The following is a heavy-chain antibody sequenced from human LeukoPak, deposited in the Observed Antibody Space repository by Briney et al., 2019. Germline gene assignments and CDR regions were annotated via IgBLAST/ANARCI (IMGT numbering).Heavy chain of an antibody. CDR3: AKEEAWGVNAFDY. V-gene: IGHV3-NL1*01. D-gene: IGHD3-10*01. Sequence: PGGSLRLSCAASGFIFDDYAMHWVRQAPGKGLEWVSVIYSGGSTYYADSVRGRFTISRDNSQNTLHLQINSLSGEDTAVYYCAKEEAWGVNAFDYWGQGTLVTVSS. J-gene: IGHJ4*02. CDR1: GFIFDDYA. CDR2: IYSGGST.